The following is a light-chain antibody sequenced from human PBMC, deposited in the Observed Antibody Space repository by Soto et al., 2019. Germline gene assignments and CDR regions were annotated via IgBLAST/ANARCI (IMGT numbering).Light chain of an antibody. Sequence: IQFTQSPSSLSASVGDRVTITCRASQGISNHLAWYQQKPGKAPKLLIYAASTLQGGVPSRFSGSGSGTDFTLTISSLQTEDFATYFCQQLHGYPITFGQGTRLEIK. CDR3: QQLHGYPIT. CDR1: QGISNH. CDR2: AAS. V-gene: IGKV1-9*01. J-gene: IGKJ5*01.